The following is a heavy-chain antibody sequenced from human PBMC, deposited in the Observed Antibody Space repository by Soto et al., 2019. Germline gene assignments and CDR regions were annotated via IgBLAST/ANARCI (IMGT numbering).Heavy chain of an antibody. CDR3: ARDRKVGRWLQGFDY. CDR2: IYTSGST. D-gene: IGHD5-12*01. V-gene: IGHV4-4*07. Sequence: SETLSLTCTVSGGSISSYYWSWIRQPAGKGLEWIGRIYTSGSTNYNPSLKSRVTMSVDTSKNQFSLKLSSVTAADTAVYYCARDRKVGRWLQGFDYWGQGTLVTVSS. J-gene: IGHJ4*02. CDR1: GGSISSYY.